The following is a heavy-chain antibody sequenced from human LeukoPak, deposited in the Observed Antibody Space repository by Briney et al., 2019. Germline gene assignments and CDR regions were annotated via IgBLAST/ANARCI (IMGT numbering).Heavy chain of an antibody. CDR1: GYTFTGYF. D-gene: IGHD3-10*02. V-gene: IGHV1-2*02. CDR3: ARILPVRGVDY. CDR2: INPNSGTT. J-gene: IGHJ4*02. Sequence: GASVKVSCKASGYTFTGYFMHWVRQAPGQGLEWMGWINPNSGTTNYVQKFQGRVTMTRDTSISTAYMELSRLRSDDTAVYYCARILPVRGVDYWGQGTLVT.